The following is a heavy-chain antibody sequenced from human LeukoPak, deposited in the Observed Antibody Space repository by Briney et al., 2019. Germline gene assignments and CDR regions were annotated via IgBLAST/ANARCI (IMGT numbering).Heavy chain of an antibody. CDR1: GGTFSSYA. CDR2: IIPIFGTA. Sequence: ASVKVSFKASGGTFSSYAISWVRQAPGQGLEWMGGIIPIFGTANYAQKFQGRVTITADESTSTAYMELSSLRSEDTAVYYCARGAEVYTAMVTWGQGTLVTVSS. CDR3: ARGAEVYTAMVT. J-gene: IGHJ4*02. V-gene: IGHV1-69*13. D-gene: IGHD5-18*01.